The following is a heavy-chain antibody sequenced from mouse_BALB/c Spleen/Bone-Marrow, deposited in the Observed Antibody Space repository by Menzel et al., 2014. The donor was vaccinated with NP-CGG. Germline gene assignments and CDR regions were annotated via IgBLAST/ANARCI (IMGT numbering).Heavy chain of an antibody. CDR3: ARDGVYGSHYYAMDY. Sequence: VKLVESGPGLVAPSQSLSITCTVSGFSLTSYGVHWVRQPPGKGLEWLGVIWAGGSTNYNSALMPRLSISKDNSKSQVFLKMNSLQTDDTAMYYCARDGVYGSHYYAMDYWGQGTSVTVSS. J-gene: IGHJ4*01. V-gene: IGHV2-9*02. CDR2: IWAGGST. D-gene: IGHD1-1*02. CDR1: GFSLTSYG.